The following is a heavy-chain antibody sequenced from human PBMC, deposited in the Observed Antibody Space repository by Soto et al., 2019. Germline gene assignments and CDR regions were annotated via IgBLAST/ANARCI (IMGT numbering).Heavy chain of an antibody. CDR1: GFTFRSSA. J-gene: IGHJ4*02. D-gene: IGHD1-1*01. Sequence: RGSLRLSCAAPGFTFRSSAMTWVRQAPGKGLEGVSAISGSGGSTYYADSVKGRFTISRDNSKNTLYLQMNSLRGEDTAVYYCAKARGSNDYKVPLILFYYWGQGNLVTVSP. CDR2: ISGSGGST. CDR3: AKARGSNDYKVPLILFYY. V-gene: IGHV3-23*01.